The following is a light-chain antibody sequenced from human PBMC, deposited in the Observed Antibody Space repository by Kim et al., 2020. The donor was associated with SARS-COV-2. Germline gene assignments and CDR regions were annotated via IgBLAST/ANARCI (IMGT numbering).Light chain of an antibody. CDR2: LNSDGSH. Sequence: VNPPCSRSMGPGSYAIAWHQQQPEKGPRYLMKLNSDGSHSKGDGIPDRFSGSSSGAERYLTISSLQSEDEADYYCQTWGTGINVVFGGGTQLTVL. V-gene: IGLV4-69*01. CDR1: MGPGSYA. J-gene: IGLJ2*01. CDR3: QTWGTGINVV.